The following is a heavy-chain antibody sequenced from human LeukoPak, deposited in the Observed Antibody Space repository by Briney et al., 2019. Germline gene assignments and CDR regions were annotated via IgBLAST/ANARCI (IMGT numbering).Heavy chain of an antibody. D-gene: IGHD2-21*01. J-gene: IGHJ5*02. V-gene: IGHV4-34*01. CDR2: INHSGST. Sequence: SETLSLTCAVYGGSSSGYYWSWIRQPPGKGLEWIGEINHSGSTNYNPSLKSRVTISVDTSKNQFSLKLSSVTAADTAVYYCAGQSEIEGWFDPWGQGTLVTVSS. CDR3: AGQSEIEGWFDP. CDR1: GGSSSGYY.